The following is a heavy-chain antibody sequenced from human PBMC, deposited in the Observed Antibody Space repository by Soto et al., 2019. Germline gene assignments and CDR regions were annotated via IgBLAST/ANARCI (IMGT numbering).Heavy chain of an antibody. CDR3: ATDLSGFPFDY. CDR2: ISAYNGNT. J-gene: IGHJ4*02. D-gene: IGHD3-22*01. Sequence: ASVKVSCKASGYTFTSYGISWVRQAPGQGLEWMGWISAYNGNTNYAQKLQGRVTMTTDTSTSTAYMELRSLRSDDTAVYYCATDLSGFPFDYCGQRSLATVSS. V-gene: IGHV1-18*01. CDR1: GYTFTSYG.